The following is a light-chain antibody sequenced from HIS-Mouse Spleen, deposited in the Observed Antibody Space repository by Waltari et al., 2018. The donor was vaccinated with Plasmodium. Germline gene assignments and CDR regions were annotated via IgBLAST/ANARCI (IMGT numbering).Light chain of an antibody. V-gene: IGLV2-8*01. CDR1: SSDVGGYNY. Sequence: QSALTQPPSASGSPGQSVTISCTGTSSDVGGYNYVSWCQQHPGKAPKLMIYEVSKRPSGVPYRFSVSKSGNTASLTVSGLQAEDEADYYCSSYAGSNNLVFGGGTKLTVL. CDR3: SSYAGSNNLV. CDR2: EVS. J-gene: IGLJ2*01.